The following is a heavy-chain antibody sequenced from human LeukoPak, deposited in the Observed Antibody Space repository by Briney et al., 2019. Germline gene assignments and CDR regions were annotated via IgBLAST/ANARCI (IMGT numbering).Heavy chain of an antibody. CDR2: ISSSSSYI. CDR1: GFTFSSYS. D-gene: IGHD3-16*01. V-gene: IGHV3-21*01. J-gene: IGHJ4*02. Sequence: GGSLRLSWAASGFTFSSYSMNWVRQAPGKGLEWVSSISSSSSYIYYADSVKGRFTISRDNAKNSLYLQMNSLRAEDTAVYYCARDPYTIWGGHDYWGQGTLVTVSS. CDR3: ARDPYTIWGGHDY.